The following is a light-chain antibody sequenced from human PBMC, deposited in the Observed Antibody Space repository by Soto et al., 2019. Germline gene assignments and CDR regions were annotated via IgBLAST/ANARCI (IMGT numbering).Light chain of an antibody. Sequence: QPLLTQPPSASGTPGQTVNISCSGSTSNIGKTFVYWYQHFPGTAPKLLIYRNNLRPSGVPDRFSASKSGTSTSLDISGLRSEDEADYYCASWDNNLSGYVFGTGTKLTVL. V-gene: IGLV1-47*01. CDR2: RNN. CDR3: ASWDNNLSGYV. J-gene: IGLJ1*01. CDR1: TSNIGKTF.